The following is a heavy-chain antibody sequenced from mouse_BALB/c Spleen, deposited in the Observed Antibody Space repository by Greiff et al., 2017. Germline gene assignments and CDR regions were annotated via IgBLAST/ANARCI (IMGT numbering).Heavy chain of an antibody. CDR3: AREGDYGYDGWYFDV. V-gene: IGHV2-6-7*01. Sequence: VKLVESGPGLVAPSQSLSITCTVSGFSLTGYGVNWVRQPPGKGLEWLGMIWGDGSTDYNSALKSRLSISKDNSKSQVFLKMNSLQTDDTARYYCAREGDYGYDGWYFDVWGAGTTVTVSS. CDR1: GFSLTGYG. J-gene: IGHJ1*01. D-gene: IGHD2-2*01. CDR2: IWGDGST.